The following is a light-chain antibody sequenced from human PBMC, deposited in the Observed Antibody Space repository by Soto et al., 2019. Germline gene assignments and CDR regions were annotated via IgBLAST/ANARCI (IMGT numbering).Light chain of an antibody. CDR3: QPYGSSLT. J-gene: IGKJ4*01. V-gene: IGKV3-20*01. CDR1: QSVRSTY. Sequence: EIVLTQSPGTLSLSPGERVTLSCRASQSVRSTYLAWYQQKPGQAPRLLIYGASSRATGIPDRFSGSGSGTAFTLTISRLEPEDFAVYYCQPYGSSLTFGGGTTVEI. CDR2: GAS.